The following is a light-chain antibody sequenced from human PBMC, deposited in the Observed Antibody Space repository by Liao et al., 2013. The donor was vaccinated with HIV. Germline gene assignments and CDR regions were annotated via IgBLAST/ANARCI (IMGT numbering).Light chain of an antibody. Sequence: SYELTQPPSVSVAPGETAKITCGGDDIATKSVHWYQQKPGQSPVLVIYQDTKRPSGIPERFSGSNSGNTATLTISGTQAMDEADYYCQAWASSTVVFGGGTKLTVL. V-gene: IGLV3-1*01. CDR2: QDT. J-gene: IGLJ2*01. CDR3: QAWASSTVV. CDR1: DIATKS.